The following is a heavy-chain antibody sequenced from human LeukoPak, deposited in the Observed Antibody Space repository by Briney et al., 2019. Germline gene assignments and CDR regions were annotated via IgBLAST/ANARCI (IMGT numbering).Heavy chain of an antibody. CDR3: AKASIPYGDYPPDY. J-gene: IGHJ4*02. CDR2: ISWNSGSI. CDR1: GFTFDDYA. D-gene: IGHD4-17*01. Sequence: GRSLRLSCAASGFTFDDYAMHLVRQAPGKGLEWVSGISWNSGSIGYADSVKGRFTISRDNAKNSLYLQMNSLRAEDMALYYCAKASIPYGDYPPDYWGQGTLVTVSS. V-gene: IGHV3-9*03.